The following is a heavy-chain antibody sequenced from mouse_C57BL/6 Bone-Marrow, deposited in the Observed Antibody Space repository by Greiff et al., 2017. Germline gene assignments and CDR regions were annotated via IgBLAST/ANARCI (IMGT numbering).Heavy chain of an antibody. CDR1: GYTFTDYY. J-gene: IGHJ2*01. Sequence: VQLQQSGPELVKPGASVKISCKASGYTFTDYYMNWVKQSPGQSLEWIGDINPNNGGTSYNQKFKGKATLTVDKSSSTAYMELRSLTSEDSAVYYCANYDYDGYWGQGTTLTVSS. D-gene: IGHD2-4*01. CDR3: ANYDYDGY. CDR2: INPNNGGT. V-gene: IGHV1-26*01.